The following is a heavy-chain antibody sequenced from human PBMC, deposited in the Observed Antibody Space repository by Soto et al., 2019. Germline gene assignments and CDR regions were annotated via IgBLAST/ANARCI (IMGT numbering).Heavy chain of an antibody. D-gene: IGHD5-12*01. CDR1: GFTFSSCA. CDR2: TSGSGGST. CDR3: AKDQVDVVATSKDAFDV. Sequence: EVQLLESGGGLVQPGGSLRLSCAASGFTFSSCAMTWVRQAPGKGLEWVSATSGSGGSTYYADSVKGRFTISRDNSKNTLDRQRNSLRAEDTAVYYCAKDQVDVVATSKDAFDVWGQGTMVAVSS. V-gene: IGHV3-23*01. J-gene: IGHJ3*01.